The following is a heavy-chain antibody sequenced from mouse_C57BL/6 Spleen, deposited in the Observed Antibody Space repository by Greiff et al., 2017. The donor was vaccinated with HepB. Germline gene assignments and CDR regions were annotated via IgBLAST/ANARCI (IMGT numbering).Heavy chain of an antibody. D-gene: IGHD1-1*01. Sequence: DVKLQESGGDLVKPGGSLKLSCAASGFTFSSYGMSWVRQTPDKRLEWVATISSGGSYTYYPDSVKGRFTISRDNAKNTLYLQMSSLKSEDTAMYYCARLFITTVVAKDYWGQGTSVTVSS. CDR1: GFTFSSYG. CDR2: ISSGGSYT. V-gene: IGHV5-6*02. J-gene: IGHJ4*01. CDR3: ARLFITTVVAKDY.